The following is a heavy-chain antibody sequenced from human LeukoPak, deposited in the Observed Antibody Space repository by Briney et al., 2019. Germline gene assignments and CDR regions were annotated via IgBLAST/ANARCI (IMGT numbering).Heavy chain of an antibody. CDR3: ASWDSGSYYYYYYMDV. CDR2: ISYDGSNK. Sequence: GGSLRLSYAASGFTLSTYGMHWVRQAPGKGLEWVAVISYDGSNKYYADSVKGRFTISRDNSKNTLYLQTNSLRAEDTAVYYCASWDSGSYYYYYYMDVWGKGTTVTVSS. CDR1: GFTLSTYG. J-gene: IGHJ6*03. D-gene: IGHD1-26*01. V-gene: IGHV3-30*19.